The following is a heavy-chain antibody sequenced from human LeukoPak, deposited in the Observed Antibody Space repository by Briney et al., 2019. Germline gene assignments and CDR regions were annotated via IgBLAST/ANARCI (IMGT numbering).Heavy chain of an antibody. CDR2: INHSGST. D-gene: IGHD3-22*01. J-gene: IGHJ3*02. V-gene: IGHV4-34*01. Sequence: PSETLSLTCAVYGGSFSGYYWSWIRPPPGEGLEWIGEINHSGSTNYNPSLKSRVSISVDTSKNQFSLKLSSVTAADTAVYYCARIYDSSGYYHYSPDAFDIWGQGTMVTVSS. CDR1: GGSFSGYY. CDR3: ARIYDSSGYYHYSPDAFDI.